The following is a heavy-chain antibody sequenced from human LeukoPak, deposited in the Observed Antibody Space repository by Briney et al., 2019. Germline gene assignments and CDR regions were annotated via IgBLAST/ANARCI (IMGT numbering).Heavy chain of an antibody. Sequence: GGSLRLSCAASGFTFSSYAMSWVRQAPGKGLEWVSAISGSGGSTYYADSVKGRFTISRDNSKNTLYLQMNSLRAEDTAVYYCAKPGPRRPKNMVQGVIPPYYFDYWGQGTLVTVSS. CDR1: GFTFSSYA. CDR2: ISGSGGST. J-gene: IGHJ4*02. CDR3: AKPGPRRPKNMVQGVIPPYYFDY. V-gene: IGHV3-23*01. D-gene: IGHD3-10*01.